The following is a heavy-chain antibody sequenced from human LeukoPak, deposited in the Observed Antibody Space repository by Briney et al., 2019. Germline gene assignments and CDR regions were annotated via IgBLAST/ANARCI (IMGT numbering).Heavy chain of an antibody. D-gene: IGHD5-18*01. CDR2: IVVGSGNT. CDR3: AREGGDTWSKNFDY. Sequence: SVKVSCKASGFTFTSSAMQWVRQARGQRLEWIGWIVVGSGNTNYAQKFQERVTITRDMSTSTAYMELSSLRSEDTAVYYCAREGGDTWSKNFDYWGQGTLVTVSS. CDR1: GFTFTSSA. V-gene: IGHV1-58*02. J-gene: IGHJ4*02.